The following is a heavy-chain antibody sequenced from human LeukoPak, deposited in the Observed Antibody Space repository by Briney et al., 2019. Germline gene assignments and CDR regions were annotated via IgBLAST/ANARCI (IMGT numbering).Heavy chain of an antibody. J-gene: IGHJ4*02. CDR1: GFTFSSYS. Sequence: PGGSLRLSCAASGFTFSSYSMNWVRQAPGKGLEWVSSISSSSSYIYYADSVKGRFTISRDNAKNSLYLQMNSLRAEDTAVYYCARSRLWFGESLDGGWGQGTLVTVSS. V-gene: IGHV3-21*01. CDR2: ISSSSSYI. D-gene: IGHD3-10*01. CDR3: ARSRLWFGESLDGG.